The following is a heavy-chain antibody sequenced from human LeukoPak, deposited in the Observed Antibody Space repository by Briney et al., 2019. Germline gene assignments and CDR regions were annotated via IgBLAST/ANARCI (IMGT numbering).Heavy chain of an antibody. D-gene: IGHD4-17*01. V-gene: IGHV3-30*02. CDR2: IRYDGSNK. CDR3: AKGYGDYVADAFDI. J-gene: IGHJ3*02. CDR1: GFTFSSYG. Sequence: TGGSLGLSCAASGFTFSSYGMHWVRQAPGKGLEWVAFIRYDGSNKYYADSVKGRFTISRDNSKNTLYLQMNSLRAEDTAVYYCAKGYGDYVADAFDIWGQGTMVTVSS.